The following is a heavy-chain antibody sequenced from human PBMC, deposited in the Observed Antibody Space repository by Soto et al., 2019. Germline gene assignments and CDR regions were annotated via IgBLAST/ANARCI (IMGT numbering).Heavy chain of an antibody. Sequence: GGSMGLSSAASGFTFRSYAMSWVRQAPGKGLEWVSSISGSSSTIYYADSVKGRFTISRDNAKNSLYLQMNSLRAEDTAVYYCAFYSGYDWGFDYWGQGTLVTVSS. CDR1: GFTFRSYA. D-gene: IGHD5-12*01. J-gene: IGHJ4*02. CDR3: AFYSGYDWGFDY. V-gene: IGHV3-48*01. CDR2: ISGSSSTI.